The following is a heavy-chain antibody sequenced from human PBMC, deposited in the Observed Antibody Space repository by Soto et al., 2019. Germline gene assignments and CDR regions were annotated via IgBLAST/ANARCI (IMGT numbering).Heavy chain of an antibody. CDR3: AREVNDYVWGSYRYMVY. J-gene: IGHJ4*02. CDR2: INPSGGST. CDR1: GYTFTSYY. D-gene: IGHD3-16*02. V-gene: IGHV1-46*01. Sequence: QVQLVQSGAEVKKPGASVKVSCKASGYTFTSYYMHWVRQAPGQGLEWMGIINPSGGSTSYAQKLQGRVTMTRDTSTSTVYMELSSLRSEDTAVYYCAREVNDYVWGSYRYMVYWGKGTLVTVSS.